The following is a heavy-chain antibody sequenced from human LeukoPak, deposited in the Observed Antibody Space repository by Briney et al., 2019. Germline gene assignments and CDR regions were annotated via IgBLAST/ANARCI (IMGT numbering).Heavy chain of an antibody. V-gene: IGHV1-69*05. J-gene: IGHJ4*02. D-gene: IGHD3-9*01. Sequence: SAKVSCKASVGTVSSYAISWVRQAPGQGLEWMGGIIPIFGTANYAQKFQGTITLTRDTSTTTVYMELSSLRSEDTAVYYCARDQGLTGYFDYWGQGTLVTVSS. CDR3: ARDQGLTGYFDY. CDR2: IIPIFGTA. CDR1: VGTVSSYA.